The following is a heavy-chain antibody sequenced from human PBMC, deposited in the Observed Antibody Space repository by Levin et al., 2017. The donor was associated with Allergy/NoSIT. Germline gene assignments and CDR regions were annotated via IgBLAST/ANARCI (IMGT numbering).Heavy chain of an antibody. V-gene: IGHV3-21*01. D-gene: IGHD1-26*01. Sequence: GESLKISCAASGFTFSRDNMNWVRQAPGKGLEWVSSISGSGDSIYYADSVRGRFTISRDNTKKSLYLQMNGLRAEDTAVYYCARDDSGSFVWDYSFHSWGQGTLVTVSS. CDR3: ARDDSGSFVWDYSFHS. CDR1: GFTFSRDN. J-gene: IGHJ4*02. CDR2: ISGSGDSI.